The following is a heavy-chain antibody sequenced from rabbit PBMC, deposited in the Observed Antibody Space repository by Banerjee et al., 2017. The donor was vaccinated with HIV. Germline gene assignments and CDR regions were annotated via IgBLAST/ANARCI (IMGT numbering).Heavy chain of an antibody. J-gene: IGHJ4*01. CDR1: GFDFSSSYW. CDR3: ARDRDGVIGWNFDL. D-gene: IGHD1-1*01. Sequence: QEQLVESGGGLVQPGGSLKLSCKASGFDFSSSYWICWVRQAPGKGLEWVGCIYAGDGNTYYASWAKGRFTISKTSSTTVTLQMTSLTAADTATYFCARDRDGVIGWNFDLWGQGTLVTVS. CDR2: IYAGDGNT. V-gene: IGHV1S45*01.